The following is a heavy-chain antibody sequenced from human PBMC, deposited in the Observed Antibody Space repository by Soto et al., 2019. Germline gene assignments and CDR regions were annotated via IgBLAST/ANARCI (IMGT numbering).Heavy chain of an antibody. D-gene: IGHD6-19*01. J-gene: IGHJ4*02. CDR2: IYYSGST. CDR3: ARDSEYSSGWPPARYYFDY. CDR1: GGSVSSGSYY. Sequence: SETLSLTCTVSGGSVSSGSYYWSWIRQPPGKGLEWIGYIYYSGSTNYNPSLKSRVTISVDTSKNQFSLKLSSVTAADTAVYNCARDSEYSSGWPPARYYFDYGGQGTLVTVSS. V-gene: IGHV4-61*01.